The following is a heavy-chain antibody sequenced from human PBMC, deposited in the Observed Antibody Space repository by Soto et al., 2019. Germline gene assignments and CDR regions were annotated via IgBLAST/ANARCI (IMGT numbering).Heavy chain of an antibody. CDR3: VRAAYSSGWYWFDP. V-gene: IGHV3-66*01. CDR2: IYSGGST. CDR1: GFTVSSNY. Sequence: GGSLRLSWAASGFTVSSNYMSWVRQAPGKGLEWVSIIYSGGSTYYADSVKGRFTISRDNSKNTLFLQMNSLRAEDTAVYYCVRAAYSSGWYWFDPWGQGTLVTVSS. J-gene: IGHJ5*02. D-gene: IGHD6-19*01.